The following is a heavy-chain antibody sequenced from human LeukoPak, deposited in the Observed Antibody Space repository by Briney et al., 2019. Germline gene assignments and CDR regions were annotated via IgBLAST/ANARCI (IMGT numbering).Heavy chain of an antibody. Sequence: VASVKVSCKASGYTFTSYGISWVRQAPGQGLEWMGWISAYNGNTNYAQKLQGRVTMTTDTSTSTAYMELRSLRSDDTAVYYCARHIVVVVAATSGDWFDPWGQGTLVTVSS. CDR3: ARHIVVVVAATSGDWFDP. CDR1: GYTFTSYG. V-gene: IGHV1-18*01. D-gene: IGHD2-15*01. CDR2: ISAYNGNT. J-gene: IGHJ5*02.